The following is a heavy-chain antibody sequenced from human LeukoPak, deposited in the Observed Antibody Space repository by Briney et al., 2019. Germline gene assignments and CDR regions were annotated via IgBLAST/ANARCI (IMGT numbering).Heavy chain of an antibody. D-gene: IGHD6-19*01. J-gene: IGHJ5*02. Sequence: GGSLRLSCAASGFTFSSYWMHWVRQAPGKGLVWVSRINSDGSSTSYADSVKGRFTISRDNAKNTLYLQMNSLRAEDTAVYYCAKFERTVAGPYNWVDPWGQGTLVTVSS. CDR3: AKFERTVAGPYNWVDP. CDR2: INSDGSST. CDR1: GFTFSSYW. V-gene: IGHV3-74*01.